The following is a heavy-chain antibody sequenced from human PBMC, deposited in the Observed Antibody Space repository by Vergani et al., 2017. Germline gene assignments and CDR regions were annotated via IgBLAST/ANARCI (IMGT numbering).Heavy chain of an antibody. V-gene: IGHV3-30*02. Sequence: HVQLVESGGGAVQPGGSLRLSCAASGFAFTNYGMHWVRQGPGKGLEWVAFIRYDGPNKYYADSVTGRFSISRDNSKCTLYLQLNSLRSDDTAVYYCAKGGPIFPYEMDIWGQGTTVTVSS. J-gene: IGHJ6*02. CDR1: GFAFTNYG. D-gene: IGHD3-3*02. CDR3: AKGGPIFPYEMDI. CDR2: IRYDGPNK.